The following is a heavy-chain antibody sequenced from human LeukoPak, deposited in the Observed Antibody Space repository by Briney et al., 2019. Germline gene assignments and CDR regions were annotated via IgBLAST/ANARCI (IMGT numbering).Heavy chain of an antibody. V-gene: IGHV1-18*01. CDR2: ISAYNGNT. Sequence: GASVKVSCKASGYTFTSYGISWVRQAPGQGLEWMGWISAYNGNTNYAQKLQGRVTMTTDTSTSTAYMELRSLRSDDTAVYYCARQIEGGINYYDSSGYYYLFDYWGQGTLVTVSS. CDR1: GYTFTSYG. J-gene: IGHJ4*02. CDR3: ARQIEGGINYYDSSGYYYLFDY. D-gene: IGHD3-22*01.